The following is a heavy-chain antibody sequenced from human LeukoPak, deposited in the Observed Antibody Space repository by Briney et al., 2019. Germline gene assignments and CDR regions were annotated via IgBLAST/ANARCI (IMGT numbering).Heavy chain of an antibody. D-gene: IGHD6-6*01. Sequence: GASVKVSCKASGGTFRRYAISWVRQAPGQGLEWMGGIIPIFGTANYAQKFQGRVTITADESTSTAYMELSSLRSEDTAVYYCASFRPGYYYYMDVWGKGTTVTVSS. J-gene: IGHJ6*03. CDR2: IIPIFGTA. CDR3: ASFRPGYYYYMDV. CDR1: GGTFRRYA. V-gene: IGHV1-69*13.